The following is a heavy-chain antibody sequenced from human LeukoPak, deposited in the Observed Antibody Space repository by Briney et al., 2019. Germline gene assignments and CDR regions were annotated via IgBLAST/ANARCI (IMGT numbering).Heavy chain of an antibody. CDR3: ARRLSRYVIGVVIKGAWFDS. V-gene: IGHV3-23*01. J-gene: IGHJ5*01. D-gene: IGHD3-3*01. CDR1: GFTFSSYA. Sequence: GGSLRLSCAASGFTFSSYAMSWVHQAPGKGLEWVSAISGSGGSTYYADSVKGRFTISRDNSKNTLYLQMNSLRAEDTGVYYSARRLSRYVIGVVIKGAWFDSWGQGTLVTVSS. CDR2: ISGSGGST.